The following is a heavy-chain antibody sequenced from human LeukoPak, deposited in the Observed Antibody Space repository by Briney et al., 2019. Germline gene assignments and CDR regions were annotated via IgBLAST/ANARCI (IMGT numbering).Heavy chain of an antibody. CDR3: ARQAGAVAGTENYFDY. D-gene: IGHD6-19*01. CDR2: IYPGDSDT. CDR1: GYGFTSYW. J-gene: IGHJ4*02. V-gene: IGHV5-51*01. Sequence: GESLKISCKGSGYGFTSYWIGWVRQMPGKGLEWMGIIYPGDSDTRYSPSFQGQVTISADKSISTAYLQWSSLKASDTAMYYCARQAGAVAGTENYFDYWGQGTLVTVSS.